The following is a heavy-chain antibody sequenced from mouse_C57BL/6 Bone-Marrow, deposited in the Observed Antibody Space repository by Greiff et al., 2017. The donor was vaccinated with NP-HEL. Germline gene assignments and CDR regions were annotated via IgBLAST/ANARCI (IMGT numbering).Heavy chain of an antibody. CDR2: INPNNGGT. J-gene: IGHJ3*01. V-gene: IGHV1-26*01. D-gene: IGHD1-1*01. CDR3: ARGDYYGTRFAY. Sequence: DVQLQQSGPELVKPGASVKISCKASGYTFTDYYMNWVKQSHGKSLEWIGDINPNNGGTSYNQKFKGKATLTVDKSSSTAYMELRSLTSEDSAVYYCARGDYYGTRFAYWGQGTLVTVSA. CDR1: GYTFTDYY.